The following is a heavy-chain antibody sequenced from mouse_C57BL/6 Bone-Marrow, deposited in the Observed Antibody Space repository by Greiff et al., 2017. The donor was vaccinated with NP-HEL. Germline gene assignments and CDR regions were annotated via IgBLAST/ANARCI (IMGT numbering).Heavy chain of an antibody. Sequence: VQLQQSVAELVRPGASVKLSCTASGFNIKNTYMHWVKQRPEQGLEWIGRIDPANGNPNYAPKFQGKATITADTSSNTAYLQLSSLTSEDTAIYYCARKITTVVDDWFAYWGQGTLVTVSA. CDR1: GFNIKNTY. CDR3: ARKITTVVDDWFAY. J-gene: IGHJ3*01. D-gene: IGHD1-1*01. CDR2: IDPANGNP. V-gene: IGHV14-3*01.